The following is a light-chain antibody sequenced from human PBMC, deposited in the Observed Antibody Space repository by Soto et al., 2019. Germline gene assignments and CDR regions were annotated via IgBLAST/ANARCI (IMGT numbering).Light chain of an antibody. CDR1: QAIREC. CDR3: QQYDDLPPRT. CDR2: DAS. V-gene: IGKV1-33*01. J-gene: IGKJ4*01. Sequence: DVQMTQSPSSLSASVGDRVTITCQASQAIRECLNWYQQKPGKAPRLLIYDASSLETGVPSRFSGSGSGTDFTFTISSLQPEDIGTYYCQQYDDLPPRTFGGGTKVELK.